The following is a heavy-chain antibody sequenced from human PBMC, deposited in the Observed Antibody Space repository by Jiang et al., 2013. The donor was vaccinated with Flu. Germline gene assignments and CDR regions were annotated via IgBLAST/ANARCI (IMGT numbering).Heavy chain of an antibody. V-gene: IGHV4-59*01. CDR1: GGSINGYY. D-gene: IGHD5-24*01. J-gene: IGHJ2*01. CDR3: ARVRDGYPHWYFDL. Sequence: GLVKPSETLSLTCTVSGGSINGYYWTWIRQPPGKRLEWIGHIYYSGTTKYNPSLKSRVTISVDTSKIHFSLKLNSVTAADTAVYYCARVRDGYPHWYFDLWGRGTLVTVSS. CDR2: IYYSGTT.